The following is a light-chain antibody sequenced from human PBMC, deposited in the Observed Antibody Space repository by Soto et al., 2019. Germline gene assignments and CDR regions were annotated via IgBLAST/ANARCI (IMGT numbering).Light chain of an antibody. CDR2: GAS. Sequence: EIVLTQSPVTLSLSPGERATLSCRASQSVSSNLAWYQQKPGQAPRLLIYGASTRASDIPARFSGSGSGTEFTLTISSLQSEDSAVYYCQQYNSWPTWTFGQGTKVDIK. J-gene: IGKJ1*01. V-gene: IGKV3-15*01. CDR1: QSVSSN. CDR3: QQYNSWPTWT.